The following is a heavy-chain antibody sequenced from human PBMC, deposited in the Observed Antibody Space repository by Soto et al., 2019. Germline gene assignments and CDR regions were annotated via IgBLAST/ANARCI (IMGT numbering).Heavy chain of an antibody. J-gene: IGHJ4*01. CDR3: ARGSLY. V-gene: IGHV3-23*01. Sequence: GGSLRLSCAASGFSFSIYAMNWVRQAPGKGLEWVSGISGGGGSTYHADSVKGRFTISRDNSKNTLYLQMNSLRAEDTAVYYCARGSLYWGQGTLVTVSS. CDR1: GFSFSIYA. CDR2: ISGGGGST.